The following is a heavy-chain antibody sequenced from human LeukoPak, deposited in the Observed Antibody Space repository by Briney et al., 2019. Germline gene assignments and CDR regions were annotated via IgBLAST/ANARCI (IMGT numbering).Heavy chain of an antibody. D-gene: IGHD3-10*01. J-gene: IGHJ3*02. CDR2: ITYDGSSE. Sequence: GGSLRLSCAASGFTFDDYGMSWVRQTPGRGLEWVAIITYDGSSEYYADSVKGRFITSRDNSKNTLYLQMNSLRAEDTAVYYCARGYGELSCGFDIWGQGTMVTVSS. V-gene: IGHV3-30*03. CDR1: GFTFDDYG. CDR3: ARGYGELSCGFDI.